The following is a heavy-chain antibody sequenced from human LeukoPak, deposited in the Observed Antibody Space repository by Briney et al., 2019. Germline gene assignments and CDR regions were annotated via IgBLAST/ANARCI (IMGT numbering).Heavy chain of an antibody. V-gene: IGHV1-69*13. CDR3: ARVPVVPAAGTYYYYGMDV. CDR2: IIPIFGTA. CDR1: GGTFSSYA. J-gene: IGHJ6*04. Sequence: GASVKVSCKASGGTFSSYAISWVRQAPGQGLEWMGGIIPIFGTANYAQKFQGRVTITADESTSTAYMELSSLRSEDTAVYYCARVPVVPAAGTYYYYGMDVWGEGTTVTVSS. D-gene: IGHD2-2*01.